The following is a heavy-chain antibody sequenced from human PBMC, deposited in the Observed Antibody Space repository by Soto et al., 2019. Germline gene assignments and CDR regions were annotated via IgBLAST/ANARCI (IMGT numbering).Heavy chain of an antibody. V-gene: IGHV3-30*18. CDR2: ISYDGSNK. CDR1: GFTFSSYG. Sequence: QVQLVESGGGVVQPGRSLRLSCAASGFTFSSYGMHWVRQAPGKGLEWVAVISYDGSNKYYADSVKGRFTISRDNSKNTLYLQMNSLRAEDTAVYYCAKDPVGGNSKGGWFDPWGQGTLVTVSS. J-gene: IGHJ5*02. D-gene: IGHD2-21*02. CDR3: AKDPVGGNSKGGWFDP.